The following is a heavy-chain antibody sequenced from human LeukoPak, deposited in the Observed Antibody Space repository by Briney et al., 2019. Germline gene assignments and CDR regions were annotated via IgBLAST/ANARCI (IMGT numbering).Heavy chain of an antibody. V-gene: IGHV4-39*07. Sequence: SETLSLTCTVSGVSISSSNSYWGWIRQPPGKGLEWIGSIYHSGSTYYNPSLKSRVTISVDTSKNQFSLKLSSVTAADTAVYYCARGLVVAATGGDYWGQGTLVTVSS. D-gene: IGHD2-15*01. CDR3: ARGLVVAATGGDY. CDR2: IYHSGST. CDR1: GVSISSSNSY. J-gene: IGHJ4*02.